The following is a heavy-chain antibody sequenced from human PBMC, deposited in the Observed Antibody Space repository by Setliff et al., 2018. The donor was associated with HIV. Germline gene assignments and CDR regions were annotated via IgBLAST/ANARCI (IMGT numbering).Heavy chain of an antibody. CDR2: IYIYNSGST. CDR1: SGSFSGYY. V-gene: IGHV4-59*01. Sequence: TLSLTCSVSSGSFSGYYWSWIRQPPGKGLEWIGYIYIYNSGSTNYNPSLTSRVTISADTSRNQFSLKLTSVTAADTAIYYCARGVNFDYWGHGTQVTVTS. CDR3: ARGVNFDY. J-gene: IGHJ4*01. D-gene: IGHD3-3*01.